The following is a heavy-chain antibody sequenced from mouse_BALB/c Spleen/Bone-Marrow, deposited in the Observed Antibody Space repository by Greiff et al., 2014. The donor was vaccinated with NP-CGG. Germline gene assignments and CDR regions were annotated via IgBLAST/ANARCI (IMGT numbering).Heavy chain of an antibody. J-gene: IGHJ2*01. V-gene: IGHV1S22*01. CDR3: ARGLGYYVSSYGFFDY. CDR2: IYPGSGSA. Sequence: LQQSGSELVRPGTSVKLSCKASGYTITTYWMHWVKQRHGQGLEWIGNIYPGSGSANYDEKFKNKGTLTVDTSSSTAYMHLSSLTSEDSAVYYCARGLGYYVSSYGFFDYWGQGTILTASS. D-gene: IGHD1-1*01. CDR1: GYTITTYW.